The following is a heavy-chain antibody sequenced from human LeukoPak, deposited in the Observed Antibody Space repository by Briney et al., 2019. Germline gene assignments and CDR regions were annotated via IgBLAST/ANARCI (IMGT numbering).Heavy chain of an antibody. CDR2: VSYTRVAT. Sequence: GGSLRLSCAASGFTFSSFALSWVRQAPGKGLEWVSGVSYTRVATYYADSVKGRFTISRDDSQNILYLQMNGLSAKDAAGCFCAKAFREFGTSSSYSSFDSWGQGTMVTVSS. V-gene: IGHV3-23*01. J-gene: IGHJ3*01. CDR3: AKAFREFGTSSSYSSFDS. D-gene: IGHD5-18*01. CDR1: GFTFSSFA.